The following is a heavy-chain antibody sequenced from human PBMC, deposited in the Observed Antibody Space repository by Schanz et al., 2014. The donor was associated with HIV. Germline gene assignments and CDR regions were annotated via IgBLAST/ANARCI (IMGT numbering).Heavy chain of an antibody. V-gene: IGHV3-30*03. D-gene: IGHD3-22*01. CDR2: ISYDGNTK. Sequence: QVQLVESGGGVVQPGRSQRLSCAASGFTFRSYGMHWVRQAPGKGLEWVALISYDGNTKYYADSVKGRFSISRDNSKNTLFLQMNSLRAEDTAVYYCARDVSHDSSGHYSDYYYGMDVWGQGTTVTVSS. CDR3: ARDVSHDSSGHYSDYYYGMDV. CDR1: GFTFRSYG. J-gene: IGHJ6*02.